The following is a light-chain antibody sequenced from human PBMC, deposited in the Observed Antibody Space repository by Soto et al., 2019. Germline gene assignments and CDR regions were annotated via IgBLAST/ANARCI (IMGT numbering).Light chain of an antibody. CDR2: GAS. Sequence: DIQMTQSPSSLSASVGDRVTITCRASQSISTYLNWYQQKPGKAPKLLIYGASSLQSGVPSRFGGSGSGTDFTPTISSLQPEDIATFYCQQSYSTPVTFGQGTKLEIK. CDR1: QSISTY. J-gene: IGKJ2*01. V-gene: IGKV1-39*01. CDR3: QQSYSTPVT.